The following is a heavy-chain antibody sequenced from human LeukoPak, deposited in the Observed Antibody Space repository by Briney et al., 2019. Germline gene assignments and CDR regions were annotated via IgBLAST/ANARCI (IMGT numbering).Heavy chain of an antibody. Sequence: GPVQVSCKASGYTFTSYGISWVRPAPGQGLEWMGWISAYNGNTNYAQKLQGRVTMTTDTSTSTAYMELRSLRSDDTAVYYCARGPLRVYELSNWFDPWGQGTLVTVSS. CDR3: ARGPLRVYELSNWFDP. D-gene: IGHD5/OR15-5a*01. V-gene: IGHV1-18*01. J-gene: IGHJ5*02. CDR2: ISAYNGNT. CDR1: GYTFTSYG.